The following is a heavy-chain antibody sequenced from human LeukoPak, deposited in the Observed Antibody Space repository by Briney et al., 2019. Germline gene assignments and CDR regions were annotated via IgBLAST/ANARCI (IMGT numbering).Heavy chain of an antibody. CDR1: GFTFSSYA. D-gene: IGHD5-18*01. CDR3: AKEDTWTPFDY. V-gene: IGHV3-23*01. J-gene: IGHJ4*02. CDR2: ISGSGGRT. Sequence: GGSLRLSCAASGFTFSSYAMSWGRQAPGKGLEWVSAISGSGGRTYYADSVKGRFTISRDNSKTTVYLQMNSLRAEDTAVYYCAKEDTWTPFDYWGQGTLVTVSS.